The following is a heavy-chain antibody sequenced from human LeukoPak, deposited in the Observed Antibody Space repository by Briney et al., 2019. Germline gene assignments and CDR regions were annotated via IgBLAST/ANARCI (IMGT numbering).Heavy chain of an antibody. D-gene: IGHD3-16*01. CDR2: INPSGGST. Sequence: ASVKVSCKASGYTLTSYYMHWVRQAPGQGLEWMGIINPSGGSTSYAQKFQGRVTMTRDTSTSTVYMELSSLRSEDTAVYYCAMPLGGGYYFDYWGQGTLVTVSS. V-gene: IGHV1-46*03. J-gene: IGHJ4*02. CDR1: GYTLTSYY. CDR3: AMPLGGGYYFDY.